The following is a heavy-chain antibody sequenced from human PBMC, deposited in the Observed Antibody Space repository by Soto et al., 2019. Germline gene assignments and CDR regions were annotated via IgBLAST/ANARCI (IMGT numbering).Heavy chain of an antibody. J-gene: IGHJ4*02. CDR3: ARTPIYDSSGSYSNFDY. CDR1: GFSLSTSGVG. CDR2: IYWDDDK. V-gene: IGHV2-5*02. Sequence: QITLKESGPTLVKPTQTLTLTCTFSGFSLSTSGVGVGWIRQPPGKALEWLALIYWDDDKRYSPSLKSRLTITKETSKNQVVLTMTNMDPVDTATYYCARTPIYDSSGSYSNFDYWGQGTLVTVSS. D-gene: IGHD3-22*01.